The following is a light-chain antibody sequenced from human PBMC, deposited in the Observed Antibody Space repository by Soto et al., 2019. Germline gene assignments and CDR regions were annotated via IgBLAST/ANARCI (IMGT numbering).Light chain of an antibody. J-gene: IGKJ5*01. CDR2: GAS. V-gene: IGKV3-20*01. Sequence: EIVLTQSPGTLSLSPVERATLSCMASQSVSSSYLAWYQQKPGQAPRLLIYGASSRPTGIPDRFSGSGSGTDFTLTISRLETEDFAVYYCQQYGSSSTFGQGTRLEIK. CDR3: QQYGSSST. CDR1: QSVSSSY.